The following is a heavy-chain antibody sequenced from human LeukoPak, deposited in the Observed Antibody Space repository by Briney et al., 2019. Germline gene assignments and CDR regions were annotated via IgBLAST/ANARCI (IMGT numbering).Heavy chain of an antibody. CDR1: GGSIGSSNW. V-gene: IGHV4-4*02. Sequence: SETLSLTCAVSGGSIGSSNWWSWVRQPPGKGLEWIGEIYHSGSTNYNPSLKCRVTISVDKSKNQFSLKLSSVTAADTAVYYCAIDSGRHFDYWGQGTLVTVSS. CDR2: IYHSGST. J-gene: IGHJ4*02. D-gene: IGHD5-12*01. CDR3: AIDSGRHFDY.